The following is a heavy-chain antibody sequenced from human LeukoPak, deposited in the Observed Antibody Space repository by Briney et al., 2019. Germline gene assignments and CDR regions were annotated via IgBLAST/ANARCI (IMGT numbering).Heavy chain of an antibody. CDR2: IRYDGSNK. CDR1: GFTFSSYG. CDR3: AKDLRFGEFTSTGYMDV. J-gene: IGHJ6*03. D-gene: IGHD3-10*01. Sequence: PGGSLRLSCAASGFTFSSYGMHWVRQAPGKGLEWVAFIRYDGSNKYYADSVKGRFTISRDNSKNTLYPQMNSLRAEDTAVYYCAKDLRFGEFTSTGYMDVWGKGTTVTISS. V-gene: IGHV3-30*02.